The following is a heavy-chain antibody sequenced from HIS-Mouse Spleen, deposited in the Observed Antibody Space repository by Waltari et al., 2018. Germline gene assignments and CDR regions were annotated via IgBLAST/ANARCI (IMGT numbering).Heavy chain of an antibody. Sequence: QVTLRESGPALVKPTQTLTLTCTFSGFSLSTSGMGVSWIRLPPGKALEWIARIDWDDDKDYSTSLKTRLTISRDTSKNQVVLTMTNMDPLDTATYYCARIAEGYTSGWYAFDYWGQGTLVTVSS. D-gene: IGHD6-19*01. CDR1: GFSLSTSGMG. V-gene: IGHV2-70*10. CDR3: ARIAEGYTSGWYAFDY. CDR2: IDWDDDK. J-gene: IGHJ4*02.